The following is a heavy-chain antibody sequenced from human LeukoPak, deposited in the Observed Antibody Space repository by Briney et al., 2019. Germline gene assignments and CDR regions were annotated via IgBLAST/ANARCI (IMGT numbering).Heavy chain of an antibody. D-gene: IGHD2-21*02. Sequence: SETLSLTCTVSGGSISSYSWSWIRQPPGKRLELIGYIYNSGSTNYNPSLKSRVTVSVDTSKNQFSLQLSSVTAADTAVYYCARELGVATLHFDFWGQGILVTVSS. J-gene: IGHJ4*02. CDR2: IYNSGST. V-gene: IGHV4-59*01. CDR3: ARELGVATLHFDF. CDR1: GGSISSYS.